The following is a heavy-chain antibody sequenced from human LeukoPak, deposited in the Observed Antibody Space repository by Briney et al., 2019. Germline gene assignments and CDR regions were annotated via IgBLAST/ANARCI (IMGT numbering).Heavy chain of an antibody. CDR2: ISSSSYI. V-gene: IGHV3-21*04. J-gene: IGHJ4*02. CDR1: GFTFSSYS. D-gene: IGHD3-16*02. Sequence: PGGSLRLSCAASGFTFSSYSMYWVRQAPGKGLEWVSSISSSSYIYYADSVKGRFTISRDNSKNSLYLQMNSLRTEDTALYYCAKDIDGYWGRGTLVTVSS. CDR3: AKDIDGY.